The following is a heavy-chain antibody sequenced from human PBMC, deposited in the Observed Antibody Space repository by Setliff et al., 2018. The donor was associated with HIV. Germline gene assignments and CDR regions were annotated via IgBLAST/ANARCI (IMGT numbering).Heavy chain of an antibody. CDR2: IYMRGGT. CDR1: GGSIISEISW. CDR3: AIDHVTNIAESGYGYTRVDP. J-gene: IGHJ5*02. Sequence: TLSLTCTVSGGSIISEISWWAWIRQPAGKGPEWLGQIYMRGGTDYNPSLEGRVTISLDTSKNQFSLKLTSVTAADTAVYYCAIDHVTNIAESGYGYTRVDPWGPGISVTV. V-gene: IGHV4-61*09. D-gene: IGHD5-18*01.